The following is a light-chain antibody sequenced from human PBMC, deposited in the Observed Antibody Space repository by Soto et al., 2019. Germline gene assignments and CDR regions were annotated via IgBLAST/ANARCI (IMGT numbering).Light chain of an antibody. V-gene: IGKV3-20*01. Sequence: DIVLTQSPGTVSLSPGDRATLSCSANQSIASSFLSWYQQKPGQAPRLLIYGASTRATGIPDRFSGSVSGKDFTLAISRLEPEYFAVYYCERGWTFRQGTKVEI. CDR2: GAS. CDR1: QSIASSF. CDR3: ERGWT. J-gene: IGKJ1*01.